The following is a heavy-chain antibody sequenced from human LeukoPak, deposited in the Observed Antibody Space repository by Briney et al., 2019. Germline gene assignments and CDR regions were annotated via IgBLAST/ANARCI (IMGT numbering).Heavy chain of an antibody. CDR3: GREHSSGQIDY. CDR1: VGSITSYY. J-gene: IGHJ4*02. Sequence: PPETLSLTRTLSVGSITSYYWSWIRDPPGKGLEWVGYIYYSGSTNYNSSLKSRVTISVDTSKSQFSLKLSSVTAADTAVYYCGREHSSGQIDYWGQGTLVTVSS. V-gene: IGHV4-59*01. D-gene: IGHD6-19*01. CDR2: IYYSGST.